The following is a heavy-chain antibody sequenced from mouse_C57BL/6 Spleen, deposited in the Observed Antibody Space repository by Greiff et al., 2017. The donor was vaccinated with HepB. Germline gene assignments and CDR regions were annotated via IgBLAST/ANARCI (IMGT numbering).Heavy chain of an antibody. Sequence: EVQGVESGGDLVKPGGSLKLSCAASGFTFSSYGMSWVRQTPDKRLEWVATISSGGSYTYYPDSVKGRFTISRDNAKNTLYLQMSSLKSEDTAMYYCARLLITNFESDYGSSYWYFDVWGTGTTVTVSS. D-gene: IGHD1-1*01. CDR1: GFTFSSYG. CDR3: ARLLITNFESDYGSSYWYFDV. V-gene: IGHV5-6*01. J-gene: IGHJ1*03. CDR2: ISSGGSYT.